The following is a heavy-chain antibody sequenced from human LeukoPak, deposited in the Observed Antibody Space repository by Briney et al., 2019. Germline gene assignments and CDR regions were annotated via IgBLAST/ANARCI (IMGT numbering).Heavy chain of an antibody. D-gene: IGHD2-15*01. CDR3: ATGRYCSGTTCYSSLDF. Sequence: GESLKISCKGSGYSFTNYWIAWVRQMPGKGLEWMGIIHPGDSNTRYSPSFQGQVTISVDKSITTAYLQWSSLKASDTAVYYCATGRYCSGTTCYSSLDFWGQGTLATVSS. CDR2: IHPGDSNT. V-gene: IGHV5-51*01. CDR1: GYSFTNYW. J-gene: IGHJ4*02.